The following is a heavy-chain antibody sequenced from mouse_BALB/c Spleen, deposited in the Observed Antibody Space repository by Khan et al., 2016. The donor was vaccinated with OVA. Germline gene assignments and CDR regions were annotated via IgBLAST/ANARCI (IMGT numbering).Heavy chain of an antibody. CDR2: INTYTGEP. CDR1: GYTFTNYG. Sequence: QIQLVQSGPELKKPGETVKISCKASGYTFTNYGMNWVKQAPGKGLKWMGWINTYTGEPTYTDDFKGRFAFSLETSASTAYLQINNLKNEDMGTXCCARGASYWYFDVWGAGTTVTVSS. J-gene: IGHJ1*01. CDR3: ARGASYWYFDV. V-gene: IGHV9-1*02.